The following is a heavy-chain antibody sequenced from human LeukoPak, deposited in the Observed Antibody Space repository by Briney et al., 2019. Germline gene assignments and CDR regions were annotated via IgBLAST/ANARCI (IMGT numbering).Heavy chain of an antibody. CDR3: AKIGSRGYYEEMDY. CDR1: GFTVSSNS. J-gene: IGHJ4*02. CDR2: ISGSGGST. Sequence: GGSLRLSCAASGFTVSSNSLSWVRQAPGKGLEWVSAISGSGGSTNYADSVRGRVTISRDKAKNTLYLQMNSLRAEDTAVYYCAKIGSRGYYEEMDYWGQGTLVTVSS. D-gene: IGHD3-22*01. V-gene: IGHV3-23*01.